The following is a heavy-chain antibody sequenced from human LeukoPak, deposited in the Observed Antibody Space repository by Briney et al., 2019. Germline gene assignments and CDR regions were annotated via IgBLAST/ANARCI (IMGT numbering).Heavy chain of an antibody. D-gene: IGHD5-18*01. V-gene: IGHV3-23*01. CDR1: GFTFSSYW. Sequence: GGSLRLSCAAAGFTFSSYWMHWVRQAPGKGLEWVSTISGSGGSTYYADSVKGRFTISRDNSKNTLYLQMNSLRVEDTAVYYCAKGIQLWSFGDFDYWGQGTLVTVSS. CDR2: ISGSGGST. CDR3: AKGIQLWSFGDFDY. J-gene: IGHJ4*02.